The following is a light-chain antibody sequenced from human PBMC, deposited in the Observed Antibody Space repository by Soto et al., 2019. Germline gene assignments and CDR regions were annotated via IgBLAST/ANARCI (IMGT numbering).Light chain of an antibody. J-gene: IGKJ1*01. Sequence: IQMTQSPSSLSASVGEGVTITCRASQLIRNDLGWYQQKPGEVPRLLIYSAYTLQSGVPSRFSGSASGTDFTLTISSLQPEDSATYYCLQDYNYPQTFGQGTKVEIK. V-gene: IGKV1-6*01. CDR3: LQDYNYPQT. CDR1: QLIRND. CDR2: SAY.